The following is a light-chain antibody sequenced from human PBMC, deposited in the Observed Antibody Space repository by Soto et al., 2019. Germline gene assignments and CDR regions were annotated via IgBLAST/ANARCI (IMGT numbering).Light chain of an antibody. Sequence: QSVLTQPASVSGSPGQSITISCTETSSDVGSYNLVSWYQQHPGKAPKLMIYEGSKRPSGVSNRFSGSKSGNTASLTISGLQAEDEADYYCSSYASSTTPYVFGTGTKVTVL. CDR2: EGS. CDR1: SSDVGSYNL. J-gene: IGLJ1*01. V-gene: IGLV2-14*02. CDR3: SSYASSTTPYV.